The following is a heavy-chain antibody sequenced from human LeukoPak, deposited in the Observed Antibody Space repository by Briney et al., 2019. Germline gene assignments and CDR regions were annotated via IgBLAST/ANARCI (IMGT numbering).Heavy chain of an antibody. V-gene: IGHV5-10-1*01. Sequence: GESLKISCKGSGYSFTSYWISWVRQMPGKGLEWMGRIDPSDSYTNYSPSFQGPVTISADKSISTAYLQWSSLKASDTAMYYCARHGYYYGSGSSWFDPWGQGTLVTVSS. CDR1: GYSFTSYW. D-gene: IGHD3-10*01. CDR3: ARHGYYYGSGSSWFDP. J-gene: IGHJ5*02. CDR2: IDPSDSYT.